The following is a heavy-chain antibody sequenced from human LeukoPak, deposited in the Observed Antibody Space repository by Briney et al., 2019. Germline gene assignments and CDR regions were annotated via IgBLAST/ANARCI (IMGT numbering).Heavy chain of an antibody. Sequence: PSETLSLTCTVYGGSISSYYWSWIRQPPGKGLEWIGYIYYSGSTNYNPSLKSRVTISVDTSKNQFSLKLSSVTAADTAVYYCARGPSDSRSMDVWGQGTTVTVSS. V-gene: IGHV4-59*01. CDR1: GGSISSYY. J-gene: IGHJ6*02. D-gene: IGHD6-13*01. CDR2: IYYSGST. CDR3: ARGPSDSRSMDV.